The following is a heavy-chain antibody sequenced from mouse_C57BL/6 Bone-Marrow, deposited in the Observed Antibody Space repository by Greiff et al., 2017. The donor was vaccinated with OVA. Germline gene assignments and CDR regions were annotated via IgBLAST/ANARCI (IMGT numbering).Heavy chain of an antibody. CDR2: INYAGSST. CDR1: GFTFSDYY. V-gene: IGHV5-16*01. Sequence: EVKLMESEGGLVQPGSSMKLSCTASGFTFSDYYMAWVRQVPEQGLEWVANINYAGSSTYYLDSLKSRFIISRDNAKNILYLQISSLRSENTATYNGARDWACAYWGQGTTLTVSS. J-gene: IGHJ2*01. D-gene: IGHD3-1*01. CDR3: ARDWACAY.